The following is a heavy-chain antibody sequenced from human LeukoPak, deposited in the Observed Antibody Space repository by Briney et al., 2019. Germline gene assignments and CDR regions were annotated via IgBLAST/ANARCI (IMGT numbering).Heavy chain of an antibody. J-gene: IGHJ4*02. CDR3: ARDSSGGNFDY. D-gene: IGHD6-19*01. CDR2: FNSAGTT. Sequence: SETLSLTCAVAGGSLKNHYLTWIRQSPGKRLEWIGLFNSAGTTVYDPSLKSRVTISVDTSKNQFSLKLRSVTAADTAVYYCARDSSGGNFDYWGQGTLVTVSS. V-gene: IGHV4-34*01. CDR1: GGSLKNHY.